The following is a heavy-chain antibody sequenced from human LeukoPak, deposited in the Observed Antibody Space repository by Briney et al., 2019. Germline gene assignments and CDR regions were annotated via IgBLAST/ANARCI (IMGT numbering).Heavy chain of an antibody. J-gene: IGHJ6*02. Sequence: GGSLRLSCAASGFTFSDHYMSWIRQAPGKGLEWLSYISSSSSYTNYADSVKGRFTISRDNAKNSLYLQMNSLRAEDTAVYYCAKYVSAKGPPYALDVWGQGTTVTVSS. CDR3: AKYVSAKGPPYALDV. D-gene: IGHD2/OR15-2a*01. V-gene: IGHV3-11*03. CDR1: GFTFSDHY. CDR2: ISSSSSYT.